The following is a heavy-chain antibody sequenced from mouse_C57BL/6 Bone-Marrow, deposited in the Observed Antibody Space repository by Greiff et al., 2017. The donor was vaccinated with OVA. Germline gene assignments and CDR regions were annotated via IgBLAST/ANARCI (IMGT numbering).Heavy chain of an antibody. CDR3: ARDYYGVDY. J-gene: IGHJ2*01. D-gene: IGHD2-1*01. V-gene: IGHV1-69*01. CDR2: IDPSDSYT. Sequence: QVQLQQPGAELVMPGASVKLSCKASGYTFTSYWMHWVKQRPGQGLEWIGEIDPSDSYTNYNQKFKGKSTLTVDKSSSTAYMQLSSLTSEDSAVYYCARDYYGVDYWGQGTTLTVSS. CDR1: GYTFTSYW.